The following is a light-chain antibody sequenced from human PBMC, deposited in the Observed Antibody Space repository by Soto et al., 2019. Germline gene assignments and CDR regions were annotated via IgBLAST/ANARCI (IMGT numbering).Light chain of an antibody. Sequence: QSVLTQPPSASGTPGQRVTISCSGSSSNIGSNTVNWYQQLPGTAPKLLIYSNNQRPSGVPDRFSGSKSGTSASLAISGLQSEDEDDYYCAAWDDSLNSRIFGGGTKLTVL. V-gene: IGLV1-44*01. CDR1: SSNIGSNT. CDR2: SNN. J-gene: IGLJ2*01. CDR3: AAWDDSLNSRI.